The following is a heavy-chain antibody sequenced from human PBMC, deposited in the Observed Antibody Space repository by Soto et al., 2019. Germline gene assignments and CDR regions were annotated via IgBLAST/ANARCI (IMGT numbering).Heavy chain of an antibody. V-gene: IGHV4-31*03. D-gene: IGHD6-6*01. CDR2: IYYSGST. Sequence: SSETLSLTCTVSGGSISSGGYYWSWIRQHPGKGLEWIGYIYYSGSTYSNPSLKSRLTISVDTSKNQFSLHLSSVTAADTAVYYCARAGHSSSSEGANWFDPWGQGTLVTVSS. CDR3: ARAGHSSSSEGANWFDP. J-gene: IGHJ5*02. CDR1: GGSISSGGYY.